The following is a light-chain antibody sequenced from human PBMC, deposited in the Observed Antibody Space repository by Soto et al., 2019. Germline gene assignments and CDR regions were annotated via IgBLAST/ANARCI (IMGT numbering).Light chain of an antibody. V-gene: IGLV1-51*01. CDR2: DDN. Sequence: QSMLTQPPSVSAAPGQKVTISCSGSSSNIGNNYVSWYQQLPGTAPKLLIYDDNKRPSGIPDRFSGSKSGTSATLGIAGLQTGDEADYYCATWDNSLSAGVFGGGTKLTVL. CDR3: ATWDNSLSAGV. J-gene: IGLJ2*01. CDR1: SSNIGNNY.